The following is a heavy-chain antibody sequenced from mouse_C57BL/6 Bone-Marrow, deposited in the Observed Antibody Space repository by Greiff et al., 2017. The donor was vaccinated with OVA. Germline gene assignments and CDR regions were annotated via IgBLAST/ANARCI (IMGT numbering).Heavy chain of an antibody. CDR1: GSNFKDYY. CDR2: IDPEDGAT. J-gene: IGHJ2*01. D-gene: IGHD2-4*01. CDR3: ARVGYDYDLNY. V-gene: IGHV14-2*01. Sequence: VQLQQSGAELVQPGASVKLSCTASGSNFKDYYMHWVKQRTEPGLEWIGRIDPEDGATKYAPKFQGKATITADTSSNTAYLQLSSLTSEDTAVYYCARVGYDYDLNYWGQGTTLTVSS.